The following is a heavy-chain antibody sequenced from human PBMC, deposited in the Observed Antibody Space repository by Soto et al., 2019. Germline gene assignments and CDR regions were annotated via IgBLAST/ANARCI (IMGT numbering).Heavy chain of an antibody. CDR2: IYTSGST. V-gene: IGHV4-4*07. D-gene: IGHD6-13*01. Sequence: SSETLSLTCTVSGGSISSYYWSWIRQPAGKGLEWIGRIYTSGSTNYNPSLKSRVTMSVDTSKNQFSLKLSSVTAADTAVYYCARGGSSSWYPDYYYYYGMDVWGQGTTVTVSS. CDR3: ARGGSSSWYPDYYYYYGMDV. CDR1: GGSISSYY. J-gene: IGHJ6*02.